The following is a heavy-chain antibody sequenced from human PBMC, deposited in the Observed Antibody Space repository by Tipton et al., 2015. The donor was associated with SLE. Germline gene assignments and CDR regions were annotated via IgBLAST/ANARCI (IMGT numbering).Heavy chain of an antibody. CDR3: AKARSRDYGMAV. Sequence: SLRLSCAASGFTFSSYAMSWVRQAPGKGLEWVANIKQDGSEKYYVDSVKGRFTISRDNAKNSLYLQMNSLRAEDTAVYYCAKARSRDYGMAVGGQGTTVPVPS. CDR1: GFTFSSYA. V-gene: IGHV3-7*01. CDR2: IKQDGSEK. J-gene: IGHJ6*02.